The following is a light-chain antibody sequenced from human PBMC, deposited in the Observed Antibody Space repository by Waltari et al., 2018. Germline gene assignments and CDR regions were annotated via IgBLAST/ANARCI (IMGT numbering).Light chain of an antibody. CDR2: NDD. Sequence: QSVLTQPPSASGAPGQRVTITCSIGSPNIGSNTVNWYQQFPGTAPKLLMFNDDQRASGVPGRFSGSRSVTSASLAISGLQSEDEATYYCAAWDDTLKGLFGGGTTLTVL. V-gene: IGLV1-44*01. CDR1: SPNIGSNT. J-gene: IGLJ3*02. CDR3: AAWDDTLKGL.